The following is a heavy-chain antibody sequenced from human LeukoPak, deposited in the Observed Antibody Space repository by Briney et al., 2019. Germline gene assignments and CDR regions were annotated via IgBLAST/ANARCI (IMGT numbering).Heavy chain of an antibody. CDR1: GFTFSSYA. Sequence: GGSLRLPCAASGFTFSSYAMSWVRQAPGKGLEWVSAISGSGGSTYYADSVKGRFTISRDNSKNTLYLQMNSLRAEDTAVYYCANPSTPDYYDSSGYYRGDAFDIWGQGTMVTVSS. CDR3: ANPSTPDYYDSSGYYRGDAFDI. V-gene: IGHV3-23*01. J-gene: IGHJ3*02. D-gene: IGHD3-22*01. CDR2: ISGSGGST.